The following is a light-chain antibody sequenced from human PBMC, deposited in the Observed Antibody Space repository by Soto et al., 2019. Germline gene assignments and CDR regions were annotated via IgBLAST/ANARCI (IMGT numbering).Light chain of an antibody. CDR1: QSVSSNY. V-gene: IGKV3-20*01. J-gene: IGKJ1*01. CDR3: QQYGSSPRT. CDR2: GAS. Sequence: EIVLPQPPGPLSLSPGEKAPPSARHRQSVSSNYVAWYQQKPGQGPRLLIYGASSRATGIPDRFSGSGSGTDFTLIISRLEPEDFAMYYCQQYGSSPRTFGQGTKVDIK.